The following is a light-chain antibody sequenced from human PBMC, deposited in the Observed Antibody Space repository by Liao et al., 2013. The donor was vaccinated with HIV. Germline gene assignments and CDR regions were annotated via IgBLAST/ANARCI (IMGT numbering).Light chain of an antibody. CDR1: TLGEKY. CDR2: HNT. J-gene: IGLJ2*01. V-gene: IGLV3-25*03. Sequence: SYELTQPPSVSVSPGQTASITCSGETLGEKYACWYQQRPGQSPVLVIYHNTKRPSGIPERFSGSSSGTTVTLTISGVQAEDEADYYCQSADSSGTYPVVFGGGTKLTVL. CDR3: QSADSSGTYPVV.